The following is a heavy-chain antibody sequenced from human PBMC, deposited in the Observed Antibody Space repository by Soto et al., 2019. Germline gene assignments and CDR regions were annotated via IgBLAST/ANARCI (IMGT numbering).Heavy chain of an antibody. Sequence: GGSLRLSCAASGFTFSSYAMIWVRQAPGKGLEWVSAISGSGGSTYYADSVKGRFTISRDNSKNTLYLQMNSLRAEDTAVYYCAKTRSSGWYYIYGMDVWGQGTTVTVSS. J-gene: IGHJ6*02. V-gene: IGHV3-23*01. CDR2: ISGSGGST. CDR1: GFTFSSYA. D-gene: IGHD6-19*01. CDR3: AKTRSSGWYYIYGMDV.